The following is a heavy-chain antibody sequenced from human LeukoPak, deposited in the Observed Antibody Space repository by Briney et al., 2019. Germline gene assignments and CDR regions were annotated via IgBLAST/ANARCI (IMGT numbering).Heavy chain of an antibody. CDR1: GFTFDDYT. J-gene: IGHJ6*03. CDR3: ARAYRRVVPAAMETTEGYYMDV. CDR2: ISWDGGST. D-gene: IGHD2-2*01. V-gene: IGHV3-43*01. Sequence: RGPLRLSCAASGFTFDDYTMHWVRQAPGKGLEWVSLISWDGGSTYYADSVKGRFTISRDNSKNSLYLQMNSLRAEDTAVYYCARAYRRVVPAAMETTEGYYMDVWGKGTTVTVSS.